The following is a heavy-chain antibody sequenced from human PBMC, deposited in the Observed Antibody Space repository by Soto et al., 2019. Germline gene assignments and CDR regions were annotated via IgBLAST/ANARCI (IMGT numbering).Heavy chain of an antibody. CDR3: ARFPNYYDSSGHFDY. Sequence: SETLSLTCTFSGGSISSYYWSWIRQPPGKGLEWIGYIYYSGSTYYNPSLKSRVTISVDTSKNQFSLKLSSVTAADTAVYYCARFPNYYDSSGHFDYWGQGTLVTVS. D-gene: IGHD3-22*01. J-gene: IGHJ4*02. CDR1: GGSISSYY. CDR2: IYYSGST. V-gene: IGHV4-59*08.